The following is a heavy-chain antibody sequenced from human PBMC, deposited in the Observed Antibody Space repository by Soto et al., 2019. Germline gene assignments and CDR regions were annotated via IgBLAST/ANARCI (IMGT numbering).Heavy chain of an antibody. J-gene: IGHJ4*02. D-gene: IGHD5-18*01. CDR3: STWFAY. CDR1: GYTFTSYG. V-gene: IGHV1-18*01. Sequence: ASVKVSCKASGYTFTSYGISWVRQAPGQGLEWMGWISAYNGNTNYAQKLQGRVTMTTDTSTSTANMDPVDTATYCCAHIGISTWFAYWGQGALVTVSS. CDR2: ISAYNGNT.